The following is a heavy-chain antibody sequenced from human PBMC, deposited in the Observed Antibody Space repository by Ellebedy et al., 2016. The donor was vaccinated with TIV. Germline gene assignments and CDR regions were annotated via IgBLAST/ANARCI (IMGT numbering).Heavy chain of an antibody. J-gene: IGHJ4*02. Sequence: PGGSLRLSCAASGFTFSNYWMTRVRQAPGKGLEWVANMNQDGSQKYYVDSVKSRFTISRDNAKNSLYLQMNSLRAEDTAFYYCTRIRCSAVGCDYFDYWGQGTLVTVSS. CDR1: GFTFSNYW. V-gene: IGHV3-7*01. CDR2: MNQDGSQK. CDR3: TRIRCSAVGCDYFDY. D-gene: IGHD2-15*01.